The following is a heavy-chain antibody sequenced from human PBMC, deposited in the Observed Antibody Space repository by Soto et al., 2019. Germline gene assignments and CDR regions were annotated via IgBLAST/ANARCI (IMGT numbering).Heavy chain of an antibody. J-gene: IGHJ3*02. CDR1: GGSFSGYY. D-gene: IGHD4-17*01. CDR3: ARGNYGDYVLDAFDI. CDR2: INHSGST. Sequence: SETLSLTCAVYGGSFSGYYWGGIRQPPGKGLEWIGEINHSGSTTYNPSLKSRVTISVDTSKNKFSLRLSSVNAADTAVYYCARGNYGDYVLDAFDIWGQGTMVTVSS. V-gene: IGHV4-34*01.